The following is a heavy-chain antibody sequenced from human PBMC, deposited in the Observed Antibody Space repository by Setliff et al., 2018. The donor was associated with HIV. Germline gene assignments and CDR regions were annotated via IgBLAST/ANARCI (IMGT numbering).Heavy chain of an antibody. V-gene: IGHV1-69-2*01. D-gene: IGHD2-15*01. CDR1: GYTFTDYY. Sequence: GASVKVSCKASGYTFTDYYMHWVQQAPGKGLEWMGRVDPEDGETIYAEKFQGRVTITADTSTDTAYMELSSLRSEDTAVYYCATGEGLRFWGQGTLVTVSS. CDR2: VDPEDGET. CDR3: ATGEGLRF. J-gene: IGHJ4*02.